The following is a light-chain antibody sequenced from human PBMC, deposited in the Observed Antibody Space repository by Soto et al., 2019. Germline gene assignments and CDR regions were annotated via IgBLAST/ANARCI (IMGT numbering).Light chain of an antibody. CDR1: QAISGL. J-gene: IGKJ1*01. CDR2: DAS. V-gene: IGKV1-5*01. Sequence: DIQMTQSPCTLSASVGDRVTISCRASQAISGLLAWYQQKPGKPPKLLLYDASKLESGVPSRFSGSGSGTEFTRTINSRQPDDFATYYCQHHTTCWTFGQGTKVEIK. CDR3: QHHTTCWT.